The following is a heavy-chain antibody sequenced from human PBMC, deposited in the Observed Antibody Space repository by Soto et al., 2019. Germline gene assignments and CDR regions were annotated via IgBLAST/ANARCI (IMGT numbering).Heavy chain of an antibody. CDR1: GFIFSDYY. Sequence: PGGSLRLSCAASGFIFSDYYMSWIRQAPGKGLEWVSYISSSSSYTNYADSVKGRFTISRDNAKNSLYLQMNSMRAEDTAVYYCLRDNNGWELLIEYWGELTLVTVS. V-gene: IGHV3-11*05. CDR2: ISSSSSYT. D-gene: IGHD1-26*01. J-gene: IGHJ4*02. CDR3: LRDNNGWELLIEY.